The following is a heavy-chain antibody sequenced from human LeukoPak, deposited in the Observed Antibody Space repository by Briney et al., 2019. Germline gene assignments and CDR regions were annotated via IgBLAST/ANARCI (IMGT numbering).Heavy chain of an antibody. Sequence: SVKVSCKASGGTFSSYAISWVRQAPGQGLEWMGGIIPIFGTANYAQKFQGRVTITTDESTSTAYMELSSLRSEDTAVYYCARGERGDGYNYDGVFDYWGQGTLVTVSS. CDR2: IIPIFGTA. CDR1: GGTFSSYA. D-gene: IGHD5-24*01. V-gene: IGHV1-69*05. CDR3: ARGERGDGYNYDGVFDY. J-gene: IGHJ4*02.